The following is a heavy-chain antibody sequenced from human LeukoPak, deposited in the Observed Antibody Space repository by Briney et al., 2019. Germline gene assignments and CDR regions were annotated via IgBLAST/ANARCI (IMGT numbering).Heavy chain of an antibody. D-gene: IGHD6-13*01. V-gene: IGHV4-38-2*02. CDR1: GYSISSGYY. CDR3: ASQQQLVLLDWFDP. Sequence: SETLSLTCTVSGYSISSGYYWGWIRQPPGKGLEWIGSIYHSGSTDYNPSLKSRVTISVDTSKNQFSLKLRSVTAADMAVYYCASQQQLVLLDWFDPWGQGTLVTVSS. J-gene: IGHJ5*02. CDR2: IYHSGST.